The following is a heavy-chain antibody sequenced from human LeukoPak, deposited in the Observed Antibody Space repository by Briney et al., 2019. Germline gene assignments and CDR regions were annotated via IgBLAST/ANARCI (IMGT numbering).Heavy chain of an antibody. J-gene: IGHJ6*02. CDR3: ARDRVGFGELPYGMDV. Sequence: PGGSLRLSCAASGFTFSSYAMSWVRQAPGKGLEWVSAISGSGGSTYYADSVKGRFTISRDNSKNTLYLQMNSLRAEDTAVYYCARDRVGFGELPYGMDVWGQGTTVTVSS. CDR1: GFTFSSYA. D-gene: IGHD3-10*01. V-gene: IGHV3-23*01. CDR2: ISGSGGST.